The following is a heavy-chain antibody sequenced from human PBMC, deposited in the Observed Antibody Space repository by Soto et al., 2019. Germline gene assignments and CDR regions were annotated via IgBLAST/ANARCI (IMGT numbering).Heavy chain of an antibody. Sequence: QVQLVQSGAEVKKPGSSVKVSCKASGGTFSSYAISWVRQAPGQGLEWMGGIIPIFGTANYAQKFQGRVTITVDKATSTPYVELSSLISEDTGVYYCAREGGVVVAADYYYYGMDVWGRGTTVSVSS. CDR1: GGTFSSYA. J-gene: IGHJ6*02. CDR3: AREGGVVVAADYYYYGMDV. D-gene: IGHD2-15*01. V-gene: IGHV1-69*06. CDR2: IIPIFGTA.